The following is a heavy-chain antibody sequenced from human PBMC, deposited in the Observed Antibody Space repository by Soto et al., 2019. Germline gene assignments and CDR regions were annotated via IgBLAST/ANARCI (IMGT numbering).Heavy chain of an antibody. D-gene: IGHD4-4*01. Sequence: AESLKISCNGSGYIFTSQWIGWVRQMPGKGLEWMGFIYPSDSAIKYSPSFQGLVTISADKSITTAYLQWSSLKASDTAMYYCASRKVTSDAFDFWGQGTMVTVSS. CDR1: GYIFTSQW. CDR2: IYPSDSAI. V-gene: IGHV5-51*01. CDR3: ASRKVTSDAFDF. J-gene: IGHJ3*01.